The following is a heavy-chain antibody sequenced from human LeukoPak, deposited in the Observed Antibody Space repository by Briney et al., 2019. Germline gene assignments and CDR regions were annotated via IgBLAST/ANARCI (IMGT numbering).Heavy chain of an antibody. CDR2: FNTNTGNP. CDR1: GYTFTSYA. J-gene: IGHJ4*02. CDR3: AIWYCSGGRCYSNARTFDY. D-gene: IGHD2-15*01. V-gene: IGHV7-4-1*02. Sequence: ASVKVSCKASGYTFTSYAMNWVRQAPGPGLGWMGWFNTNTGNPSYAQGFTGRFAFSLDTSVSTAYLQISSLKAEDTAVYYCAIWYCSGGRCYSNARTFDYWGQGTLVTVSS.